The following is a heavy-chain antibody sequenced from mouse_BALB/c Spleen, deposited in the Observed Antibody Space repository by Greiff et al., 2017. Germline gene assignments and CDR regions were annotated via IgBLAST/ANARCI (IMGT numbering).Heavy chain of an antibody. CDR3: ARRGSGYDYAMDY. V-gene: IGHV3-2*02. D-gene: IGHD1-3*01. CDR2: ISYSGST. J-gene: IGHJ4*01. CDR1: GYSITSDYA. Sequence: VQLQQSGPGLVKPSQSLSLTCTVTGYSITSDYAWNWIRQFPGNKLEWMGYISYSGSTSYNPSLKSRISITRDTSKNQFFLQLNSVTTEDTATYYCARRGSGYDYAMDYWGQGTSVTVSS.